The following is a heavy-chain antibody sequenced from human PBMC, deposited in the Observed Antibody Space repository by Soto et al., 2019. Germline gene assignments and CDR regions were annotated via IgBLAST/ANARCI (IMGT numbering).Heavy chain of an antibody. J-gene: IGHJ4*02. CDR3: ARDLAEYSGYVFDY. D-gene: IGHD5-12*01. Sequence: GGSLRLSCAASGFTFSSYSMNWVRQAPGKGLEWVSSISSSSSYIYYADSVKGRFTISRDNAKNSLYLQMNSLRAEDTAVYYCARDLAEYSGYVFDYWGQGTLVTVSS. V-gene: IGHV3-21*01. CDR2: ISSSSSYI. CDR1: GFTFSSYS.